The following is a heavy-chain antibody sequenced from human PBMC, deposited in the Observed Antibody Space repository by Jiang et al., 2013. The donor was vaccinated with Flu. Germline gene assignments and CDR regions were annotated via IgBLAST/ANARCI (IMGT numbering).Heavy chain of an antibody. D-gene: IGHD3-22*01. V-gene: IGHV1-18*01. CDR3: ARETYYDSSGYHGYYFDY. J-gene: IGHJ4*02. Sequence: YGAEVKKPGASMKVSCKASGYTFTGYGIGWVRQAPGQGLEWMGYISAYNGYTTYAPKLQGRVTMTTDTSTSTAYMELRSLRSDDTAVYYCARETYYDSSGYHGYYFDYWGQGTMVTVSS. CDR2: ISAYNGYT. CDR1: GYTFTGYG.